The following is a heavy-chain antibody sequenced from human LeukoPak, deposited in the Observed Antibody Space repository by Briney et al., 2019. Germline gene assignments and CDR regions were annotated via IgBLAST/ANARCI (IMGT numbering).Heavy chain of an antibody. Sequence: SETLSLTCAVYGGSFSGYYWSWIRQPPGKGLEWIGEINHSGSTNYNPSLKSRVTISVDTSKNQFSLKLSSVTAADTAVYYCARAGSSGRLGVTHWFDPWGQGTLVTVSS. J-gene: IGHJ5*02. CDR3: ARAGSSGRLGVTHWFDP. V-gene: IGHV4-34*01. CDR1: GGSFSGYY. D-gene: IGHD3-22*01. CDR2: INHSGST.